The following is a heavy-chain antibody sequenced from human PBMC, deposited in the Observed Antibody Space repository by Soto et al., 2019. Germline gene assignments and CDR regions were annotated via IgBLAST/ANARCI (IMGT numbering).Heavy chain of an antibody. Sequence: GGSLRLSCAASGFTFSSYAMHWVRQAPGRGLEWVAVISYDGSNKYYADSVKGRFTISRDNSKNTLYLQMNSLRAEDTAVYYCPRGGPYYDSSGYYLDAFDIWGQGTMVTV. J-gene: IGHJ3*02. CDR3: PRGGPYYDSSGYYLDAFDI. V-gene: IGHV3-30-3*01. D-gene: IGHD3-22*01. CDR1: GFTFSSYA. CDR2: ISYDGSNK.